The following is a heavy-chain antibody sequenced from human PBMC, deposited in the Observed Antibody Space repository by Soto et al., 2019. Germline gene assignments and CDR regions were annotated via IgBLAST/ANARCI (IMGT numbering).Heavy chain of an antibody. CDR1: GASISNAY. CDR2: IHSSGTF. J-gene: IGHJ6*02. Sequence: LSLTCTVSGASISNAYWSWIRQAAGKRLEWIGRIHSSGTFNYNPSLKSRVSISRDTSKNQISLKLSSVTAADTAVYYCARDNIVSKGYGMDVWGQGTTVTVSS. D-gene: IGHD5-12*01. CDR3: ARDNIVSKGYGMDV. V-gene: IGHV4-4*07.